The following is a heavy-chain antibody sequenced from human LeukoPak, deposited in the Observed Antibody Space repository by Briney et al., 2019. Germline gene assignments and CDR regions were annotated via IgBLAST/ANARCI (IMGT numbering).Heavy chain of an antibody. D-gene: IGHD1-26*01. J-gene: IGHJ4*02. Sequence: ASVKVSCKVSGYTLTELSMHWVRQAPGKGLEWMGGFDPEDGETIYAQKFQGRVTMTEDTSTDTAYMELNSLRSEDTAVYYCATVLWGSYYAFDYWGQGTLVTVSS. CDR2: FDPEDGET. V-gene: IGHV1-24*01. CDR1: GYTLTELS. CDR3: ATVLWGSYYAFDY.